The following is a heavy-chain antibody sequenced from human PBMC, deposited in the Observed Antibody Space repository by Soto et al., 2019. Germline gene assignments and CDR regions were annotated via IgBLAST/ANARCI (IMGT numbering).Heavy chain of an antibody. CDR1: GGSISSYY. J-gene: IGHJ5*02. Sequence: QVQLQESGPGLVKPSETLSLTCTVSGGSISSYYWSWIRQPPGKGLEWIGFIYYIGSTNYNPSLTSRVTISVDTSKNQFSLKLSSVTAAGTAVYYCARQRGYYGSGSYRWFDPWGQGTLVTVSS. V-gene: IGHV4-59*08. CDR3: ARQRGYYGSGSYRWFDP. D-gene: IGHD3-10*01. CDR2: IYYIGST.